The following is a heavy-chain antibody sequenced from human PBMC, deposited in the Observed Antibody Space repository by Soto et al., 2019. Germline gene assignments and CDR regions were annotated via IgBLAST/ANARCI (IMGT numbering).Heavy chain of an antibody. CDR3: ARAPLRYFDWLLGNYYFDY. Sequence: GGSLRLSCAASGFTFSSYWMSWVRQAPGKGLEWVANIKQDGSEKYYVDSVKGRFTISRDNAKNSLYLQMNSLRAEDTAVYYCARAPLRYFDWLLGNYYFDYWGQGTLVTVSS. J-gene: IGHJ4*02. CDR2: IKQDGSEK. D-gene: IGHD3-9*01. V-gene: IGHV3-7*05. CDR1: GFTFSSYW.